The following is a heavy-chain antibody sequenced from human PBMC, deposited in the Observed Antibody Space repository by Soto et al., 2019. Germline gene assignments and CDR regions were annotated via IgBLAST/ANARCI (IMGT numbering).Heavy chain of an antibody. CDR3: ASRGGGGGY. CDR1: GFTVSNNY. Sequence: EVQLVESGGGLIQPGGSLRLSCAVSGFTVSNNYMSWVRQAPGKGLEGVSVIYSGGYTAYGDSVKGRFTISRDNSKNTLYLQTNTRGAADPAVYYWASRGGGGGYWGQGTLVTVSS. V-gene: IGHV3-53*01. J-gene: IGHJ4*02. CDR2: IYSGGYT. D-gene: IGHD3-10*01.